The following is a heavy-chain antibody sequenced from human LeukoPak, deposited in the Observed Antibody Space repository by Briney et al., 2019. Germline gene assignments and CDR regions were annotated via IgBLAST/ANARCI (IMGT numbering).Heavy chain of an antibody. V-gene: IGHV4-31*03. D-gene: IGHD6-19*01. CDR1: GGSISSGVYY. CDR3: ARSLPNQWLVRGTFDY. Sequence: SQTLSLTCPVSGGSISSGVYYWSWIRQHPGKGLEWIGYIYYSGSTYYNPSLKSRVTISVDTSKNQFSLKLSSVTAADTAVYYCARSLPNQWLVRGTFDYWGQGTLVTVSS. J-gene: IGHJ4*02. CDR2: IYYSGST.